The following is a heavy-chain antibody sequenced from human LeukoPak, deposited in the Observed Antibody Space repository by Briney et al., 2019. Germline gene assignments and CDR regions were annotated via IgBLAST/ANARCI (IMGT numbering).Heavy chain of an antibody. CDR1: GFTFSSSW. CDR2: IKQDGTEE. J-gene: IGHJ4*02. V-gene: IGHV3-7*03. D-gene: IGHD6-19*01. Sequence: GGSLRLSCVASGFTFSSSWMSWVRRAPGKGLEWVAHIKQDGTEEYYVDSVRGRFSISKDNAKNSLYLQMNSLRAEDTAFYYCAKDNRRHYTSGPNPDSLHWGQGALVTVSS. CDR3: AKDNRRHYTSGPNPDSLH.